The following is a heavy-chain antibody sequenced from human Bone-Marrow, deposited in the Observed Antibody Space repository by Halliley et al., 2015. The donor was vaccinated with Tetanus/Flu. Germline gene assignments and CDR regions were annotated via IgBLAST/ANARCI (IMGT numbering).Heavy chain of an antibody. CDR3: ARVKAVAGLDYCPHHGMDV. Sequence: TYNDGTTKNANFVKGRFTISRDDSKNTLYLQLNSLRVDDTAVYFCARVKAVAGLDYCPHHGMDVWGQGTTVTV. V-gene: IGHV3-53*01. CDR2: TYNDGTT. J-gene: IGHJ6*02. D-gene: IGHD6-19*01.